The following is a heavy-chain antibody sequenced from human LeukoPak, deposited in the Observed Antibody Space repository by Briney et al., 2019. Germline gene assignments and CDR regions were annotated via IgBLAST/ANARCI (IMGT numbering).Heavy chain of an antibody. CDR2: ISDNGGTT. V-gene: IGHV3-64*01. D-gene: IGHD1-1*01. CDR3: ARRPGTSQFDY. J-gene: IGHJ4*02. CDR1: GFSFTSYA. Sequence: GGSLRLSCAASGFSFTSYAMHWVRQAPGKGLEYVSEISDNGGTTYYANSVKGRFTISRDNSKNTLCLQMGSLRPEDMAVYYCARRPGTSQFDYWGQGTLVTVSS.